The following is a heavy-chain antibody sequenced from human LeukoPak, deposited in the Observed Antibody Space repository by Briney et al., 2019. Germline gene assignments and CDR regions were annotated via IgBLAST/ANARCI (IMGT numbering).Heavy chain of an antibody. J-gene: IGHJ6*02. CDR1: GGSISSSSYY. D-gene: IGHD2-15*01. Sequence: PSETLSLTCTVSGGSISSSSYYWGWIRQPPGKGLEWIGSIYYSGSTNYNPSLKSRVTISVDTSKNQFSLKLSSVTAADTAVYYCARWWPNEGYGMDVWGQGTTVTVSS. CDR2: IYYSGST. V-gene: IGHV4-39*07. CDR3: ARWWPNEGYGMDV.